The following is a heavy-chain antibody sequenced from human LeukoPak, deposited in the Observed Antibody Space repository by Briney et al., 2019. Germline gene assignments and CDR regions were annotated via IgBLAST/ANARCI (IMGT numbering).Heavy chain of an antibody. CDR1: GGSISSGSYY. Sequence: SQTLSLTCTVSGGSISSGSYYWSWIRQPAGKGLEWIGRIYTSGSTNYNPSLKSRVTISLDTSKNQFSLKLSSVTAADTAVYYCARESRYYDYVWGSYRYSFDYWGQGTLVTVSS. CDR3: ARESRYYDYVWGSYRYSFDY. V-gene: IGHV4-61*02. D-gene: IGHD3-16*02. J-gene: IGHJ4*02. CDR2: IYTSGST.